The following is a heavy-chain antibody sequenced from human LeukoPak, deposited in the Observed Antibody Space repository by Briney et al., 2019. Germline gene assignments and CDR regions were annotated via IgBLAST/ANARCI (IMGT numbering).Heavy chain of an antibody. V-gene: IGHV3-33*01. CDR1: GFTFSSYG. CDR2: IWYDGSNK. Sequence: GRSLRLSCAASGFTFSSYGMHWVRQAPGKGLEWVAVIWYDGSNKYYADSVKGRFTISRDNSKNTLYLQMNSLRAEDTVVYYCARDGGGYDLAYFDYWGQGTLVTVSS. D-gene: IGHD5-12*01. CDR3: ARDGGGYDLAYFDY. J-gene: IGHJ4*02.